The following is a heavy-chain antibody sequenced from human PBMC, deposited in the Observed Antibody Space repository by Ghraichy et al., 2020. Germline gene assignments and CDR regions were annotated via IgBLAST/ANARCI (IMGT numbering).Heavy chain of an antibody. Sequence: GESLNISCVGSGFTLSDYSMNWVRQSPGKGLEWVSYITSSGSFISYADSVKGRFTISRDNAQNSLSLQMNSLRDEDTAVYYCARGSTVVRFYYYGGMDVWGQGTTVTVSS. CDR2: ITSSGSFI. D-gene: IGHD4-23*01. CDR3: ARGSTVVRFYYYGGMDV. CDR1: GFTLSDYS. V-gene: IGHV3-48*02. J-gene: IGHJ6*02.